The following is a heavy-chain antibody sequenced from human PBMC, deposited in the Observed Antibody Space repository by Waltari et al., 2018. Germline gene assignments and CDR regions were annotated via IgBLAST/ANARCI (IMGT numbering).Heavy chain of an antibody. D-gene: IGHD5-12*01. CDR1: GGSISSGDYY. CDR3: AREGGRDGYKYFDY. J-gene: IGHJ4*02. Sequence: QVQLQESGPGLVKPSQTLSLTCTVSGGSISSGDYYWSWIRQPPGKGLEWIGYIYYSGSTSYNPFLKSRVTISVDTSKNQFSLKLSSVTAADTAVYYCAREGGRDGYKYFDYWGQGTLVTVSS. V-gene: IGHV4-30-4*08. CDR2: IYYSGST.